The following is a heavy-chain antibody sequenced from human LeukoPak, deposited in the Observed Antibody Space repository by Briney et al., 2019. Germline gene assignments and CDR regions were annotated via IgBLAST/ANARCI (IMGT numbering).Heavy chain of an antibody. J-gene: IGHJ5*02. V-gene: IGHV1-46*01. Sequence: ASVKVSCKASGYTFTSYYMHWVRQAPGQGLEWMGIINPSGGSTSYAQKFQGRVTMTRDTSTSTVYMELSSLRSEDTAVYYCARGTDDYVWGSYRYLNWFDPWGQGTLVTVSS. CDR1: GYTFTSYY. CDR2: INPSGGST. CDR3: ARGTDDYVWGSYRYLNWFDP. D-gene: IGHD3-16*02.